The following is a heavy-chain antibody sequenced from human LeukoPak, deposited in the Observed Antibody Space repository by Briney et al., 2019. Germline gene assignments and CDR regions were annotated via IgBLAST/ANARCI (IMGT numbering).Heavy chain of an antibody. CDR3: ARDSSSHYYFDY. CDR1: GFTVSSNH. CDR2: IYSGGTI. D-gene: IGHD2-2*01. J-gene: IGHJ4*02. V-gene: IGHV3-53*01. Sequence: GGSLRLSCVASGFTVSSNHMNWVRQAPGKGLEWVSIIYSGGTIHYADSVKGRFTISRDTSRNTVSLQMNSLRAEDTAVYYCARDSSSHYYFDYWGQGTPVSVSS.